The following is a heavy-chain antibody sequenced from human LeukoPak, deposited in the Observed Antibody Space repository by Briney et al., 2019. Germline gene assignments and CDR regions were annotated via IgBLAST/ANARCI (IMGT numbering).Heavy chain of an antibody. Sequence: PGGSLRLSCAASGFTFSNYGIHCVRQAPGKGLEWVAVISYDGSNKYYADSVKGRFTISRDNSKNTLYLQMNSLRAEDTAVYYCAKVPLSQGSGSYPFDYWGQGTLVTASS. D-gene: IGHD3-10*01. CDR2: ISYDGSNK. V-gene: IGHV3-30*18. CDR3: AKVPLSQGSGSYPFDY. CDR1: GFTFSNYG. J-gene: IGHJ4*02.